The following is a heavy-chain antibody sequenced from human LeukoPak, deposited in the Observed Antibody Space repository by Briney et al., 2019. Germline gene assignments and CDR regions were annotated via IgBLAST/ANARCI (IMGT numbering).Heavy chain of an antibody. J-gene: IGHJ4*02. CDR1: GFTFSSYA. CDR3: ARERYSVYDYYADY. Sequence: GRSLRLSCAASGFTFSSYAMHWVRQAPGKGLEWVAVISYDGSNKYYADSVKGRFTISRDNSKSTLYLQMNSLRAEDTAVYYCARERYSVYDYYADYWGQGTLVTVSS. CDR2: ISYDGSNK. V-gene: IGHV3-30*04. D-gene: IGHD5/OR15-5a*01.